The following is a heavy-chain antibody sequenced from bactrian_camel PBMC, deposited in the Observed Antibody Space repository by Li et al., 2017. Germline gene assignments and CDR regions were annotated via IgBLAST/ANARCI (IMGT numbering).Heavy chain of an antibody. CDR1: GFTFSGYW. Sequence: GGGLVQPGGSLTLSCTASGFTFSGYWMYWVRQTPAKGLERVSGVASNGGSTEYADSIVGRFTISRDNAKNMVYLHMTSLKPEDTGVYYCVRDYESGDYRDDFGYWGQGTQVTVS. D-gene: IGHD5*01. J-gene: IGHJ6*01. V-gene: IGHV3S25*01. CDR3: VRDYESGDYRDDFGY. CDR2: VASNGGST.